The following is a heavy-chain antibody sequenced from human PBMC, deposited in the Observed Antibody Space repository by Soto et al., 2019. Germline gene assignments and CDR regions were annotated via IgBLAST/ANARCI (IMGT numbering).Heavy chain of an antibody. CDR1: GGSISSYY. CDR2: IYYSGST. V-gene: IGHV4-59*01. Sequence: SETLSLTCTASGGSISSYYWSWIRQPPGKGLEWIGYIYYSGSTNYNPSLKSRVTISVDTSKNQFSLKLSSVTAADTAVYYCAREVSSSLSNWFDPWGQGTLVTVSS. J-gene: IGHJ5*02. D-gene: IGHD6-13*01. CDR3: AREVSSSLSNWFDP.